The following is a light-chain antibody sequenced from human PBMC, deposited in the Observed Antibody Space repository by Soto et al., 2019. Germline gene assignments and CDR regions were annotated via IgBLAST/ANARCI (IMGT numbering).Light chain of an antibody. Sequence: QSVLTQPPSVSGAPGQRVTISCTGSSSNIGAGYDVHWYQQLPGTAPKLLIYGNINRPSGVPDRFSGSKSGTSASLAITGLQAEDEADYYGQAYDSSLSGWVFGGGTNMTVL. CDR3: QAYDSSLSGWV. CDR1: SSNIGAGYD. V-gene: IGLV1-40*01. CDR2: GNI. J-gene: IGLJ3*02.